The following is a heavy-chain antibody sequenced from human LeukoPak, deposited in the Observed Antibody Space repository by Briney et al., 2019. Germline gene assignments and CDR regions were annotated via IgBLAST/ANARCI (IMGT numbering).Heavy chain of an antibody. CDR1: GYSFTSYW. D-gene: IGHD2-2*03. CDR2: IYPGDFDI. Sequence: GESLKISCKGSGYSFTSYWIGWVLQMPGKGLEWMGIIYPGDFDIRYSPSFQGQVTISADKSISTAYLQSSSLKASDTAMYYCARATLDDHYYMDVWGKGTTVTVSS. V-gene: IGHV5-51*01. J-gene: IGHJ6*03. CDR3: ARATLDDHYYMDV.